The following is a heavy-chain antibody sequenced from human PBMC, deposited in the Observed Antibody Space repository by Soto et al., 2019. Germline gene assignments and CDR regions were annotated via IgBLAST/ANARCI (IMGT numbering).Heavy chain of an antibody. J-gene: IGHJ6*04. CDR1: GFTFTNYP. CDR3: ERVGAYIGYTPNYYYYGMDV. D-gene: IGHD5-12*01. V-gene: IGHV3-30-3*01. Sequence: GGSLRLSCAASGFTFTNYPLHWVRQAPGKGLEWVAVISYDGSNKYYADSVKGRFTISRDNSKNTLFLQMISLRAEDAAVYYCERVGAYIGYTPNYYYYGMDVRGKGTTVTVSS. CDR2: ISYDGSNK.